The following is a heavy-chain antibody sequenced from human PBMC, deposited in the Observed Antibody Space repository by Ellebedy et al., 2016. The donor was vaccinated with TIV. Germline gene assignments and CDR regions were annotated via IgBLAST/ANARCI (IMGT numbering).Heavy chain of an antibody. CDR3: AREKGYCSSTSWGGAGCGMDV. CDR2: IYYSGST. J-gene: IGHJ6*02. V-gene: IGHV4-59*12. D-gene: IGHD2-2*01. Sequence: SETLSLTCTVSGGSISSYYWSWIRQPPGKGLEWIGYIYYSGSTNYNPSLKSRVTISVDTSKNQFSLKLSSVTAADTAVYYCAREKGYCSSTSWGGAGCGMDVWGQGTTVTVSS. CDR1: GGSISSYY.